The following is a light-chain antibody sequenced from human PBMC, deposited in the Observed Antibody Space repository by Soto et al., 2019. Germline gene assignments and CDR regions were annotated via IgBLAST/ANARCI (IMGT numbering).Light chain of an antibody. CDR3: CSYAASNTFV. CDR1: SSNIGADFD. CDR2: DVS. J-gene: IGLJ1*01. Sequence: QSVLTQPPSVSGAPGQRVTISCTGSSSNIGADFDVHWYQQLPGTAPKVMIYDVSKRPSGVPDRFSGSKSGNTASLTISGLQAEDEADYYCCSYAASNTFVFGTGTKLTVL. V-gene: IGLV1-40*01.